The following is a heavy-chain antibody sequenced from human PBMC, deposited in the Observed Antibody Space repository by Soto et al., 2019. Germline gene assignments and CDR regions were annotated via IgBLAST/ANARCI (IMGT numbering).Heavy chain of an antibody. J-gene: IGHJ6*02. CDR1: GSSLSSYC. D-gene: IGHD5-12*01. CDR2: ISYDGSNK. Sequence: PGRSLRLACAASGSSLSSYCMHWVRTAPGKGLERVAIISYDGSNKYYADSVKGRFTISRDNAKNSLYLQMNSLRAEDTAVYYCARAEIVATIDPWDYYYGMDGWGQGTTVTFSS. V-gene: IGHV3-30*03. CDR3: ARAEIVATIDPWDYYYGMDG.